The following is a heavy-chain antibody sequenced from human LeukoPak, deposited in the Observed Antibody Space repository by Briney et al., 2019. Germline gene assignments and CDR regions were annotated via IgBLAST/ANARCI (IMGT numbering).Heavy chain of an antibody. CDR3: ARGQGTSCYTSSIA. V-gene: IGHV3-30*03. CDR2: ISYDGSNK. Sequence: GGSLRLSCAASGFTFSSYGIHWVRQAPGKGLEWVAVISYDGSNKYYADSVKGRFTISRDNSKNTLYLQMNSLRAEDTAVYYCARGQGTSCYTSSIAWGQGTLVTVSS. D-gene: IGHD2-2*02. CDR1: GFTFSSYG. J-gene: IGHJ5*02.